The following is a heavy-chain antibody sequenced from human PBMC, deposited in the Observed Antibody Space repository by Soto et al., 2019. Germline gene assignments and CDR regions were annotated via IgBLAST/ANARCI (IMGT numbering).Heavy chain of an antibody. CDR1: GFTFSSYA. CDR2: ISYDGSNK. CDR3: AMVGSGAFDI. V-gene: IGHV3-30-3*01. Sequence: QVQLVESGGGVVQPGRSLRLSCAASGFTFSSYAMHWVRQAPGKGLEWVAVISYDGSNKYYADSVKGRFTISRDNSKNTLYLQMNSLRAEDTAVYYCAMVGSGAFDIWGQGTMVTVSS. J-gene: IGHJ3*02. D-gene: IGHD2-15*01.